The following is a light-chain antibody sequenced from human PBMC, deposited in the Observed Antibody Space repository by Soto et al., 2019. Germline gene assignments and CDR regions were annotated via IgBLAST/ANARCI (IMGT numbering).Light chain of an antibody. CDR1: SSDVGGYNY. J-gene: IGLJ1*01. Sequence: QSALTQPASVSGSPGQSITISCPGTSSDVGGYNYVSWYQQHPGKVPKLMIYDVSNRPSGVSNRFSGSKSGNTASLTISGLQAEDEADYYCSSYTSSSTYVFGIGTKVTVL. CDR2: DVS. CDR3: SSYTSSSTYV. V-gene: IGLV2-14*03.